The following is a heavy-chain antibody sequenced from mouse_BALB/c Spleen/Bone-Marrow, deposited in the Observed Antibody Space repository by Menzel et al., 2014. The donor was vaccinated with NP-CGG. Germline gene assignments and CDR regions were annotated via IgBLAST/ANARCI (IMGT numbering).Heavy chain of an antibody. CDR2: INSNGGST. CDR3: VRGNYGNYVDYFDF. D-gene: IGHD2-1*01. J-gene: IGHJ2*01. CDR1: GFTFSSYG. Sequence: EVQLVESGGGLVQPGGSLKLSCAASGFTFSSYGMSWVRQTPDKRLELVATINSNGGSTYYPDSGKGRFTISRDTAKNTLYLQMSSLKSEETAMYYCVRGNYGNYVDYFDFWGQGTTLTVSS. V-gene: IGHV5-6-3*01.